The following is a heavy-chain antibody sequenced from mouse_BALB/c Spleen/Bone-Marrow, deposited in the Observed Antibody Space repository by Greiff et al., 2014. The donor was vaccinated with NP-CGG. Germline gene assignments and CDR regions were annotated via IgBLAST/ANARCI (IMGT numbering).Heavy chain of an antibody. J-gene: IGHJ3*01. CDR3: ARRGGYPWFAY. D-gene: IGHD2-2*01. Sequence: QVQLQQSGAELMRPGASVKISCKATGYTFRNYWIEWVEQRPGHGLEWIGEILPGSYSTNYNEKLKGKATFTADTSSNTAYTQLSSLTSEDSAVYYCARRGGYPWFAYWGQGTLVTVSA. CDR1: GYTFRNYW. CDR2: ILPGSYST. V-gene: IGHV1-9*01.